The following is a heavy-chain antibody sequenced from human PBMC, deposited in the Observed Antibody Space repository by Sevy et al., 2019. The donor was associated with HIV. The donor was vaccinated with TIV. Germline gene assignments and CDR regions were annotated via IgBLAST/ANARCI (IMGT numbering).Heavy chain of an antibody. Sequence: SETLSLTCTVSGGSISSYYWSWIRQPPGKGLEWIGYIYYSGSTNYNPSLKSRVTISVDTSKNQFSLKLSSVTAADTAVYYCARDPSGYDSSGYPGFDPWGQGTLVTVSS. V-gene: IGHV4-59*01. CDR1: GGSISSYY. CDR2: IYYSGST. J-gene: IGHJ5*02. CDR3: ARDPSGYDSSGYPGFDP. D-gene: IGHD3-22*01.